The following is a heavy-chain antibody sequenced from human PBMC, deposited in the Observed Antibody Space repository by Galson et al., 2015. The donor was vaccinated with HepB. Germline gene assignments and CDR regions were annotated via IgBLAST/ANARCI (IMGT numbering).Heavy chain of an antibody. D-gene: IGHD2-2*01. J-gene: IGHJ6*02. CDR1: GGSISSYY. Sequence: ETLSLTCTVSGGSISSYYWSWIRQPPGKGLEWIGYIYYSGSTNYNPSLKGRVTISVDTSKNQFSLKLSSVTAADTAVYYCARHTCRSSTSCYFTGVWFYYYGMDVWGQGTTVTVSS. CDR3: ARHTCRSSTSCYFTGVWFYYYGMDV. CDR2: IYYSGST. V-gene: IGHV4-59*08.